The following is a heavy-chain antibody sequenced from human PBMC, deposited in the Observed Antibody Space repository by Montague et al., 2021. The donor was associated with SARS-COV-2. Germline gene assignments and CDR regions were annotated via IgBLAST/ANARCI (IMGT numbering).Heavy chain of an antibody. CDR3: AREGSFTIFGVAISNYYYYMDV. D-gene: IGHD3-3*01. CDR2: ISAYNGNT. CDR1: GYTFTSYG. V-gene: IGHV1-18*01. Sequence: SVKVSCKASGYTFTSYGISWVRQAPGQGLEWMGWISAYNGNTNYAQKLQGRVTMTTDTSTSTAYMELRSLRSDDTAVYYCAREGSFTIFGVAISNYYYYMDVWGKGTTVTVSS. J-gene: IGHJ6*03.